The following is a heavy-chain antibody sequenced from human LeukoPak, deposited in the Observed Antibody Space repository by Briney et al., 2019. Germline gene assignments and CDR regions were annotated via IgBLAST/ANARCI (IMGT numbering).Heavy chain of an antibody. D-gene: IGHD3-22*01. CDR3: AKGSLYYYDSSGSVHFDY. CDR1: GFTFSSYA. J-gene: IGHJ4*02. V-gene: IGHV3-23*01. Sequence: PGGSLRLSCAASGFTFSSYAMSWVRQAPGKGLEWVSAISGSGGSTYYADSVKGRFTISRDNSKNTLYLQMNSLRAEDTAVYYCAKGSLYYYDSSGSVHFDYWGQGTLVTVSS. CDR2: ISGSGGST.